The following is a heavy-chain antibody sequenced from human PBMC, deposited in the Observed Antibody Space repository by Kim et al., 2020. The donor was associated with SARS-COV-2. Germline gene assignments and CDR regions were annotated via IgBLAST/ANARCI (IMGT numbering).Heavy chain of an antibody. D-gene: IGHD5-18*01. CDR2: TYYRSKWYN. CDR3: AREVDTAMVITVAENWFDP. Sequence: SQTLSLTCAISGDSVSSNSAAWNWIRQSPSRGLEWLGRTYYRSKWYNDYAVSVKSRITINPDTSKNQFSLQLNSVTPEDTAVYYCAREVDTAMVITVAENWFDPWGQGTLVTVSS. V-gene: IGHV6-1*01. J-gene: IGHJ5*02. CDR1: GDSVSSNSAA.